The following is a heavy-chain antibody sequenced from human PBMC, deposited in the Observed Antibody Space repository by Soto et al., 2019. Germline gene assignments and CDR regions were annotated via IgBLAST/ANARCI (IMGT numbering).Heavy chain of an antibody. Sequence: QLQLQESGPGLVKPSETLSLTCTVSGGSISSSSYYWGWIRQPPGKGLEWIGSIYYSGSTYYNPSHRRRVTLSVDTSKNLFSLELSSVTAADTAVYYCARASSIAARPLDYWGQGTLVTVSS. J-gene: IGHJ4*02. V-gene: IGHV4-39*01. D-gene: IGHD6-6*01. CDR3: ARASSIAARPLDY. CDR2: IYYSGST. CDR1: GGSISSSSYY.